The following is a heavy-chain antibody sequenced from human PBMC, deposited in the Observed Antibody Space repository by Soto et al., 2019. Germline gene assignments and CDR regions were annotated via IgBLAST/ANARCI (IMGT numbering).Heavy chain of an antibody. CDR2: INTYNGNT. CDR1: GYTFTRYG. D-gene: IGHD2-8*01. Sequence: QVQLVQSGAEVKNPGASVKVSCKASGYTFTRYGIGWARQAPGQGLEWMGWINTYNGNTNYAQNVQGRVTLATDTPTSTAYMELRSLSSNIAAIYDCAMVDVYVTPSPQDVWGQGTTVIVSS. V-gene: IGHV1-18*01. J-gene: IGHJ6*02. CDR3: AMVDVYVTPSPQDV.